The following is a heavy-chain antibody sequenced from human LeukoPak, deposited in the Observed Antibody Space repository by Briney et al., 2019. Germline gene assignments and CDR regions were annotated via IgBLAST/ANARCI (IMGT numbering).Heavy chain of an antibody. CDR2: ISSSGSTI. CDR1: GFTFSSYE. J-gene: IGHJ4*02. V-gene: IGHV3-48*03. D-gene: IGHD3-22*01. CDR3: ARGDYYYDSSGYLGLDY. Sequence: GGSLRLSCAASGFTFSSYEMNWVRQAPGKGLEWVSYISSSGSTIYYADSLKGRFTISRDNAKNSLYLQMNSLRAEDTAVYYCARGDYYYDSSGYLGLDYWGQGTLVTVSS.